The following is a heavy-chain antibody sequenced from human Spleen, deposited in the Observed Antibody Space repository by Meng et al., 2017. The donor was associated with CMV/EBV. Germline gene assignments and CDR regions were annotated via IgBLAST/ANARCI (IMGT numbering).Heavy chain of an antibody. D-gene: IGHD3-10*01. V-gene: IGHV3-74*03. CDR2: INPDGRST. CDR1: RFTFSAYG. CDR3: TADHGSGRYS. J-gene: IGHJ5*02. Sequence: VQLVESGGGVVPPGKSLRLSCAASRFTFSAYGMHWVRQAPGKGLLWVSRINPDGRSTTYAESVKGRFTISRDNAKNTLYLQMNSLRDEDTAVYYCTADHGSGRYSWGQGTLVTVSS.